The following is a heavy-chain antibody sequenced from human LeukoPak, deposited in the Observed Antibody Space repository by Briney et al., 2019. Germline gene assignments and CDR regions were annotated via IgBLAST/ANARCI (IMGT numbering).Heavy chain of an antibody. CDR2: ISSSSSYI. V-gene: IGHV3-21*04. CDR3: AKDFYRLGEFDAFDL. D-gene: IGHD3-16*01. CDR1: GFTLSNYN. J-gene: IGHJ3*01. Sequence: GGSLRLSCAASGFTLSNYNMNWVRQAPGKGLEWVSSISSSSSYIYYTDSVKGRFTISRDNAKNSLYLQMNSLRAEDTALYYCAKDFYRLGEFDAFDLWGQGTMVIVSS.